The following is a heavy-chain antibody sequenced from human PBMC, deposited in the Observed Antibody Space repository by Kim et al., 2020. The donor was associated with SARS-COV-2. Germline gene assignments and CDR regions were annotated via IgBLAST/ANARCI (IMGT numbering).Heavy chain of an antibody. Sequence: ASVKVSCKVSGYTLTELSMHWVRQAPGKGLEWMGGFDPEDGETIYAQKFQGRVTMTEDTSTDTAYMELSSLRSEDTAVYYCATGPRVDYTTPLDYWGQGTLVTVSS. CDR1: GYTLTELS. V-gene: IGHV1-24*01. D-gene: IGHD4-4*01. CDR2: FDPEDGET. CDR3: ATGPRVDYTTPLDY. J-gene: IGHJ4*02.